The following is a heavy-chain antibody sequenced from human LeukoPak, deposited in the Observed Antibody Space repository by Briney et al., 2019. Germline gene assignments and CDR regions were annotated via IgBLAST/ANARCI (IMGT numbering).Heavy chain of an antibody. CDR1: GFTFNNHW. J-gene: IGHJ5*02. V-gene: IGHV3-74*01. Sequence: GSLRLSCAASGFTFNNHWMHWVRQVSGKGLEWVSRIDNDGSNTIYADSVKARFTISRDNAKNTLYLQMNSLRAEDTAMYYCSRDRPHNWFDPWGQGTLVTVSS. CDR3: SRDRPHNWFDP. CDR2: IDNDGSNT.